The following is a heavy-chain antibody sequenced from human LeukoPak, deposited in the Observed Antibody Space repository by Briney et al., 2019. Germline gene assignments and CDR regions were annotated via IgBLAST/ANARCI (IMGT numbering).Heavy chain of an antibody. CDR1: GYTFTGYY. J-gene: IGHJ4*02. Sequence: GASVKVSCKASGYTFTGYYMHWVRQAPGQGLEWMGWINPNSGGTNYAQKFQGRVTMTRDTSISTAYMELSRLRSDDTAVYYCARVIKYYDILTGYYYFDYWGQGTLVTVSS. D-gene: IGHD3-9*01. V-gene: IGHV1-2*02. CDR2: INPNSGGT. CDR3: ARVIKYYDILTGYYYFDY.